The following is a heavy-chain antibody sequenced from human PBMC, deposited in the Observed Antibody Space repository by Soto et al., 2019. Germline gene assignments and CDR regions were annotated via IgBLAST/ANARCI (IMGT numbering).Heavy chain of an antibody. D-gene: IGHD3-22*01. CDR2: IHRDGGEK. J-gene: IGHJ4*02. Sequence: EVQLVESGGDLVQPGGSLRLSCAASGFIFTNYWMSWVRQAPGKGLEWVANIHRDGGEKRYVDSVKGRFSISRDDSKNTLYLQMNSLKTEDTAVYYCTTVNPYISDSRGHCYWGQGTLVTVSS. V-gene: IGHV3-7*03. CDR3: TTVNPYISDSRGHCY. CDR1: GFIFTNYW.